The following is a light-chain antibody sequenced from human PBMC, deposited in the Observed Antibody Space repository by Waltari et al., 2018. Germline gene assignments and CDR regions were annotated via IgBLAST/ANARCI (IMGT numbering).Light chain of an antibody. CDR2: DAS. CDR1: QSVSSSY. Sequence: IVLTPSPGTLSLSPGERATLSCRASQSVSSSYLAWYQQKPGQAPRLLISDASRRATGSPDRFSGSGSGTDFTLTISRLEPEDFAVYYCQQYDGTLTFGGGTKVEIK. V-gene: IGKV3-20*01. CDR3: QQYDGTLT. J-gene: IGKJ4*01.